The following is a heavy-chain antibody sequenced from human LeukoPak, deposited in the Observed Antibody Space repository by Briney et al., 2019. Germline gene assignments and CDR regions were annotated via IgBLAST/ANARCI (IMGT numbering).Heavy chain of an antibody. Sequence: GASVKVSCRASGYIFTDLYIHWLRQAPGQGLEYMGRINSNNGGANYAQEFQGRVTMTRDTSISTTYMELNSLTSDDTAVYYCARVQLLSDDVFNVWGQGTMVTVSP. CDR1: GYIFTDLY. CDR3: ARVQLLSDDVFNV. CDR2: INSNNGGA. D-gene: IGHD3-10*01. V-gene: IGHV1-2*02. J-gene: IGHJ3*01.